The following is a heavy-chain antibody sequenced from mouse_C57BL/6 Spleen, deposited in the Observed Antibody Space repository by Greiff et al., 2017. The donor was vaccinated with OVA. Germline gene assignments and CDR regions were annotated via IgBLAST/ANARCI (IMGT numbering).Heavy chain of an antibody. J-gene: IGHJ4*01. D-gene: IGHD2-5*01. CDR3: ARHSSNYGDYAMDY. CDR2: IWSDGST. Sequence: VKLMESGPGLVAPSQSLSITCTVSGFSLTSYGVHWVRQPPGKGLEWLVVIWSDGSTTYNSALKSRLSISKDNSKSQVFLKMNSLQTDDTAMYYCARHSSNYGDYAMDYWGQGTSVTVSS. CDR1: GFSLTSYG. V-gene: IGHV2-6-1*01.